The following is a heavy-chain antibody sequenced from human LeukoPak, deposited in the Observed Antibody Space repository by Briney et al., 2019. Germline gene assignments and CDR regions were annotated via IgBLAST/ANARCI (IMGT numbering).Heavy chain of an antibody. D-gene: IGHD3-22*01. CDR1: RFTFSSYA. V-gene: IGHV3-23*01. CDR3: AKVGDYYDSSGYYPFDY. Sequence: PGGSLRLSCAASRFTFSSYAMRWLRQAPGKGLEWVSAISGSGGSTYYADSVKGRFTISRDNSKNTLYLQMNSLRAEDTAVYYCAKVGDYYDSSGYYPFDYWGQGTLVTVSS. J-gene: IGHJ4*02. CDR2: ISGSGGST.